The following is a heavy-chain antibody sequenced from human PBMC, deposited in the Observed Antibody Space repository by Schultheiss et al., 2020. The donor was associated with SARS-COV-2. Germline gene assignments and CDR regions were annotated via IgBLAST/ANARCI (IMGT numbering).Heavy chain of an antibody. CDR3: ARAPITMIVVARGYFDY. CDR2: IYYSGST. CDR1: GGSISSGGYY. Sequence: SETLSLTCTVSGGSISSGGYYWSWIRQPPGKGLEGIGYIYYSGSTYYNPSLKSRVTISVDTSKNQFSLKLSSVTAADTAVYYCARAPITMIVVARGYFDYWGQGTLVTVSS. D-gene: IGHD3-22*01. J-gene: IGHJ4*02. V-gene: IGHV4-61*08.